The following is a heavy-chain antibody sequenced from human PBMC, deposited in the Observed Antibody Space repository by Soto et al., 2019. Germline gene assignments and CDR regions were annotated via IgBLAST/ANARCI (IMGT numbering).Heavy chain of an antibody. D-gene: IGHD3-3*02. CDR3: ARDNGRPQLGGNYYYITDV. CDR1: GGTFSSYA. V-gene: IGHV1-69*12. J-gene: IGHJ6*02. CDR2: IIPLFRTP. Sequence: QVQLVQSGAEVKEPGSSVKVSCQASGGTFSSYALSWVRQAPGQGLEWMGGIIPLFRTPDYAQKFQGRVTITADESTSTAYMELSSRRSEDTAIYYCARDNGRPQLGGNYYYITDVWGQGTTITVSS.